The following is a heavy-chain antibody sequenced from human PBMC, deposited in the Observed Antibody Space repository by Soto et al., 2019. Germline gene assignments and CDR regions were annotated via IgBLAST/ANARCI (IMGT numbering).Heavy chain of an antibody. V-gene: IGHV3-21*01. Sequence: GGSLRLSCAASGFTFSSYSMNWVRQAPGKGLEWVSSISSSSSYIYYADSVKGRFTISRDNAKNSLYLQMNSLRAEDTAVYYCARKGLGTPGYYVDYWGQGTLVTFSS. CDR1: GFTFSSYS. J-gene: IGHJ4*02. D-gene: IGHD7-27*01. CDR3: ARKGLGTPGYYVDY. CDR2: ISSSSSYI.